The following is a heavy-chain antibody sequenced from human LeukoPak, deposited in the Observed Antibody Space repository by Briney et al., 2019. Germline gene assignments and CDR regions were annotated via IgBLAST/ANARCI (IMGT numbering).Heavy chain of an antibody. Sequence: SVKVSCKASGGTFSSYAISWVRQAPGQGLEWMGGIIPIFGTANYAQKFQGRVTITADESTSTAYMELSSLRSEDTAVYYCARVLGCHDAFDIWGQGTMVTVSS. CDR1: GGTFSSYA. D-gene: IGHD3-10*01. CDR3: ARVLGCHDAFDI. J-gene: IGHJ3*02. V-gene: IGHV1-69*13. CDR2: IIPIFGTA.